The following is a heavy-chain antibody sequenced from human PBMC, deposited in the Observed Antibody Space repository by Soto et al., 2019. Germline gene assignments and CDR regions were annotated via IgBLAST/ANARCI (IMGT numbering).Heavy chain of an antibody. Sequence: GGSLRLSCVASGFTFSSYSMNWVRQAPGKGLEWVSSISSSSSYIYYADSVKGRFTISRDNAKNSLYLQMNSLRAEDTAVYYCARGAQSDIVVVPAAMYGGYYYYYMDVWGKGTTVTVSS. J-gene: IGHJ6*03. D-gene: IGHD2-2*01. V-gene: IGHV3-21*01. CDR3: ARGAQSDIVVVPAAMYGGYYYYYMDV. CDR2: ISSSSSYI. CDR1: GFTFSSYS.